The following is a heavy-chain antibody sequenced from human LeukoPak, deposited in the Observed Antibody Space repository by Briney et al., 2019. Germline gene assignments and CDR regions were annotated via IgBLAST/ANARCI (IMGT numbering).Heavy chain of an antibody. Sequence: PGGSLRLSCAASGFTFSSYAMSWVRQAPGKGLEWVSAISGSGGSTYYADSVKGRFTISRDNSKNTLYLQMNSLRAEDTAVYYCAKDYSRETFQDIVVVPAALWGYNGFDPWGQGTLVTVSS. CDR1: GFTFSSYA. V-gene: IGHV3-23*01. J-gene: IGHJ5*02. CDR3: AKDYSRETFQDIVVVPAALWGYNGFDP. D-gene: IGHD2-2*01. CDR2: ISGSGGST.